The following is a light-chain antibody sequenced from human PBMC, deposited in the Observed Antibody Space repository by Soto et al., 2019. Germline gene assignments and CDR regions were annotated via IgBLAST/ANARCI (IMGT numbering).Light chain of an antibody. CDR1: SSNIGSEY. J-gene: IGLJ2*01. CDR2: RNN. CDR3: AAGDDTLSGHVV. V-gene: IGLV1-47*01. Sequence: QSALTQPPSASGTPGQRVTSSCSGSSSNIGSEYVYWYQQVPGTAPKLLIYRNNQRPSGVPDRFSGSKSGTSASLAISGLRSEDEADYYCAAGDDTLSGHVVFGGGTKLTVL.